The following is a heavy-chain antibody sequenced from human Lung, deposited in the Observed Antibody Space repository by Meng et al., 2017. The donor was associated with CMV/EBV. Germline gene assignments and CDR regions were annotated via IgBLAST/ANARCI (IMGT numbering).Heavy chain of an antibody. Sequence: GSLRLXXTVSGGSISSYYWSWIRQPPGKGLEWIGYIYYSGSTNYNPSLKSRVTIAVDTSKTQFSLKLSSVTAADTAVYYCARDLGYCSSTSCYYYYGMDVWGRGXTVTVSS. J-gene: IGHJ6*02. CDR1: GGSISSYY. D-gene: IGHD2-2*01. V-gene: IGHV4-59*01. CDR3: ARDLGYCSSTSCYYYYGMDV. CDR2: IYYSGST.